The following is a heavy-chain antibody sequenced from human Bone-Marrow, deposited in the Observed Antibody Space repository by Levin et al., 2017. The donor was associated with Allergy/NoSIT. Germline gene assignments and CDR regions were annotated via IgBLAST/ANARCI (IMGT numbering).Heavy chain of an antibody. V-gene: IGHV3-21*01. Sequence: ETLSLTCAASGFTFSTYSMNWVRQAPGKGLEWVSSITTSSSYIYYADSVKGRFTLSRDNAKNSLYLQMNSLRAEDTAVYYCARSLCSGGDCHFFSDWGQGALVTVSS. CDR3: ARSLCSGGDCHFFSD. J-gene: IGHJ4*02. CDR2: ITTSSSYI. CDR1: GFTFSTYS. D-gene: IGHD2-21*02.